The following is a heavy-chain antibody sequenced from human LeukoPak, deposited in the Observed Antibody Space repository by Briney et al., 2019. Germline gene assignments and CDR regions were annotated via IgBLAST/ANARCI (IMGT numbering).Heavy chain of an antibody. CDR2: INPNSGGT. D-gene: IGHD3-22*01. Sequence: ASVKVSCKASGYIFNHYAVNWVRQVPGQGLEWMGWINPNSGGTNYAQKFQGRVTMTRDTSISTAYMELSRLRSDDTAVYYCARASIYYDSGGYYYYYMDVWGKGTTVTVSS. V-gene: IGHV1-2*02. CDR1: GYIFNHYA. J-gene: IGHJ6*03. CDR3: ARASIYYDSGGYYYYYMDV.